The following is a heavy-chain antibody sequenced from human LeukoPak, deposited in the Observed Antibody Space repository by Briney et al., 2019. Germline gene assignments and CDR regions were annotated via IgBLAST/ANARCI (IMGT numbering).Heavy chain of an antibody. CDR1: GNSFTSYW. J-gene: IGHJ4*02. Sequence: GESLKISCKGSGNSFTSYWIGWVRQMPGKGLEWMGIIYPGASDTRYSPSFQGQVTISADKSISTAYLQWSSLKASDTAVYYCARSAESSRHFDYWGQGTLVTVSS. V-gene: IGHV5-51*01. CDR3: ARSAESSRHFDY. CDR2: IYPGASDT. D-gene: IGHD2-2*01.